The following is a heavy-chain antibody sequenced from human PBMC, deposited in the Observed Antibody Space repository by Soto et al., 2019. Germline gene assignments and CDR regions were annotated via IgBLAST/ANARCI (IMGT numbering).Heavy chain of an antibody. J-gene: IGHJ6*02. Sequence: ASVKVSCKASGYTFTSYYMNWVRQAPGQGLEWMGVIDPEDGGTSYAQKFQGRVTMTEDTSTNTAYMELSSLRSEDTAVYYCATLGYCTNGVCSEDYYYGMDVWGQGTTVTVSS. CDR2: IDPEDGGT. CDR1: GYTFTSYY. D-gene: IGHD2-8*01. CDR3: ATLGYCTNGVCSEDYYYGMDV. V-gene: IGHV1-46*01.